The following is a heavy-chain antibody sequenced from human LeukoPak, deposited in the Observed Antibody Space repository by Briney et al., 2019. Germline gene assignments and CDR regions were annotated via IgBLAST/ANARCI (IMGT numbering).Heavy chain of an antibody. V-gene: IGHV4-59*02. J-gene: IGHJ5*01. CDR2: IYNSVTT. Sequence: SETLSLTCSVSGAPVTSHSWSWIRQPPGKQLESIGMIYNSVTTNYRPSLKSRVTISVDASKTQLSLKLSSVTAADTAVYYCARGGASSHWFGSWGQGTLVTVSS. D-gene: IGHD6-13*01. CDR3: ARGGASSHWFGS. CDR1: GAPVTSHS.